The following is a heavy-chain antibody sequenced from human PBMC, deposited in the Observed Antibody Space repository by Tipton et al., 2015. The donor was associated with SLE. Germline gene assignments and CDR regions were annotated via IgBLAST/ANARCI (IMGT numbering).Heavy chain of an antibody. V-gene: IGHV4-38-2*01. J-gene: IGHJ3*02. Sequence: GLVKPSETLSLTCAVSGYSISSGYYWGWIRQPPGKGLEWIGSIYHSGSTYYNPSLKSRVTISVDTSKNQFSLKLSSVTAADTAVYYCARPEGASITDAFDIWGQGTMVTVSS. CDR2: IYHSGST. D-gene: IGHD3-10*01. CDR3: ARPEGASITDAFDI. CDR1: GYSISSGYY.